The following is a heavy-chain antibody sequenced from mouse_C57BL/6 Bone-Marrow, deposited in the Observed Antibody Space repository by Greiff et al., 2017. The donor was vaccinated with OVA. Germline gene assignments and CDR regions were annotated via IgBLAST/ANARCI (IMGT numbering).Heavy chain of an antibody. CDR1: GFTFSNYW. J-gene: IGHJ2*01. Sequence: EVKVEESGGGLVQPGGSMKLSCVASGFTFSNYWMNWVRQSPEKGLEWVAQIRLKSDNYATHYAESVKGRFTISRDDSKSSVYLQMNNLRAKDTGIYYCTEDYSNYGYWGQGTTLTVSS. D-gene: IGHD2-5*01. V-gene: IGHV6-3*01. CDR2: IRLKSDNYAT. CDR3: TEDYSNYGY.